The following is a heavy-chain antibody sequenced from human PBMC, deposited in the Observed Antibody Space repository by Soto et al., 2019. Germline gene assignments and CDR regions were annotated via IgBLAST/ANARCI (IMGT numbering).Heavy chain of an antibody. CDR3: ARDSSYCTILTAYLNYRYYYMAV. D-gene: IGHD3-9*01. CDR1: GGSFSDYY. CDR2: IDHSGNI. Sequence: QVQLQQWGAGLLKPSETLSLSCAVSGGSFSDYYWSWIRQPPGKGLEWIGEIDHSGNINHSPSLKSRATLSIDTSKNQFSLKLTSVTAADPAVYFCARDSSYCTILTAYLNYRYYYMAVWGEGTTVTVSS. V-gene: IGHV4-34*02. J-gene: IGHJ6*03.